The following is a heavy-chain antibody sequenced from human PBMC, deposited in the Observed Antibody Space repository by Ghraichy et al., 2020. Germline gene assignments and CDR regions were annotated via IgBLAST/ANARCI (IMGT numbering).Heavy chain of an antibody. CDR1: GGSVSSGSYY. V-gene: IGHV4-61*01. Sequence: SETLSLTCTVSGGSVSSGSYYWSWIRQPPGKGLEWIGYIYYSGSTNYNPSLKSRVTISVDTSKNQFSLKLSSVTAADTAVYYCARDYYDSSDVKDAFDIWGQGTMVTVSS. D-gene: IGHD3-22*01. CDR3: ARDYYDSSDVKDAFDI. CDR2: IYYSGST. J-gene: IGHJ3*02.